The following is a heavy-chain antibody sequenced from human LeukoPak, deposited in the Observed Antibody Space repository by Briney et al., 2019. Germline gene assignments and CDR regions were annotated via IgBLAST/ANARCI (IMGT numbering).Heavy chain of an antibody. CDR2: ISSGSSYT. CDR1: GFTFSDYY. D-gene: IGHD6-13*01. V-gene: IGHV3-11*03. Sequence: GGSLRLSCAASGFTFSDYYMSWIRQAPGKGLEWVSYISSGSSYTNYADSVKGRFTISRDNSKNTLYLQMNSLRVEDTAVYYCARPRMAAAAAMDVWGQGTTVTVSS. J-gene: IGHJ6*02. CDR3: ARPRMAAAAAMDV.